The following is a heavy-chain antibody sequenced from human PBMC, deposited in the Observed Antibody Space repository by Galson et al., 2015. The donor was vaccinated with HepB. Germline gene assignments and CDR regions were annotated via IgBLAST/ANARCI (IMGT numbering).Heavy chain of an antibody. CDR1: GSTFRTYD. D-gene: IGHD6-13*01. J-gene: IGHJ2*01. V-gene: IGHV3-13*01. Sequence: SLRLSCAASGSTFRTYDMHWVRQAAGKGLEWVAAIGKSSDTYYSDCVKGRFIISRGNAKNSLDLQMNSRRDGDAAVYYCVREGTSSSWNIWYFDLWGRGTLVTVS. CDR3: VREGTSSSWNIWYFDL. CDR2: IGKSSDT.